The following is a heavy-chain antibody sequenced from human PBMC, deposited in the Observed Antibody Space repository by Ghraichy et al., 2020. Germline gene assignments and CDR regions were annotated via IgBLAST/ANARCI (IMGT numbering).Heavy chain of an antibody. V-gene: IGHV3-74*01. CDR3: VREYYYNLDV. J-gene: IGHJ6*02. CDR1: GFTFSDYW. Sequence: ETLSLTCAASGFTFSDYWMNWVRLVPGKGLVWVSRITRDGRTAYADSVKGRFTISRDNTKNTVYLQMNSLGVEDTAMYYCVREYYYNLDVWGQGTTVTVSS. CDR2: ITRDGRT.